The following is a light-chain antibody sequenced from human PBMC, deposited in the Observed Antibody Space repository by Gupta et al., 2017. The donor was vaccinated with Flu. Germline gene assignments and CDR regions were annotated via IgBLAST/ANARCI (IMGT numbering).Light chain of an antibody. CDR2: DAS. V-gene: IGLV2-11*01. CDR1: SSDVCGYNY. Sequence: QPALTPPPPESGSPGPSGTISCSETSSDVCGYNYVSWYQQHPGKAPELMIYDASQRPSGVPERFSGSKSGNTATLTITGVQAGDEADYYCRLCEGNDAHVVFGGGTKLTGL. CDR3: RLCEGNDAHVV. J-gene: IGLJ2*01.